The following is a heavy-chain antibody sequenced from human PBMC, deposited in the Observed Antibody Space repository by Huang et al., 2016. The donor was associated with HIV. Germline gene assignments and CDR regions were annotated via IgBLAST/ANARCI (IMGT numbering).Heavy chain of an antibody. V-gene: IGHV3-49*05. CDR2: SRTNTYSGTV. J-gene: IGHJ4*02. CDR3: AACPPYEFGYGDY. CDR1: GFIFGDYA. D-gene: IGHD5-12*01. Sequence: EVPLVESGGGLVKPGRSLRLSCVASGFIFGDYAISWYRQAPGKGVEWVGLSRTNTYSGTVEYAAFVRGRFTISRDDSRNVAYLQRDILKAEDTAMYYCAACPPYEFGYGDYWGQGTLVTVSS.